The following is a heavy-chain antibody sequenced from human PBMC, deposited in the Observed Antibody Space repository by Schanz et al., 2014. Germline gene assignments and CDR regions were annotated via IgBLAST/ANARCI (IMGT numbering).Heavy chain of an antibody. V-gene: IGHV3-23*01. CDR2: ISGGGGTT. Sequence: EVQLLESGGGLVQPGGSLRLSCAASGFTFSSYAMSWVRQAPGKGLEWVSAISGGGGTTYYADSVKGRFTISRDNSKNTLYLQMNSLRPEDTAVYYCANNWNLDYWGQGTLVTVSS. D-gene: IGHD1-20*01. CDR3: ANNWNLDY. J-gene: IGHJ4*02. CDR1: GFTFSSYA.